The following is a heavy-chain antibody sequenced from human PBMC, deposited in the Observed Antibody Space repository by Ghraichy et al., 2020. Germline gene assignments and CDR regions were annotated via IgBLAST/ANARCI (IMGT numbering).Heavy chain of an antibody. J-gene: IGHJ4*02. D-gene: IGHD2-21*01. CDR3: ARSRRYSGTFYSPDFDY. CDR1: GYSFTGFY. Sequence: ASVKVSCKASGYSFTGFYMHWIRQAPGQGLEWMGWINPNNGGTKYAQKFQGRVSMIRDTSISTAYMELSSLRSDDTAVYYCARSRRYSGTFYSPDFDYLGQVILVTVSS. CDR2: INPNNGGT. V-gene: IGHV1-2*02.